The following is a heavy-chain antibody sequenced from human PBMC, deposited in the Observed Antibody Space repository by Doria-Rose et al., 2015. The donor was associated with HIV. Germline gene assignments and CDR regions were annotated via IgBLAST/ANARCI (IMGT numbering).Heavy chain of an antibody. J-gene: IGHJ4*02. CDR2: IFSDDER. Sequence: QESGPVLVKPTETLTLTYTVSGVSLSSPGMGVSWIRQPPGKALEWLAHIFSDDERSYKTSLKSRLTISRGTSKSQVVLTMTDMDPVDTATYYCARIKSSRWYHKYYFDFWGQGTLVIVSA. CDR3: ARIKSSRWYHKYYFDF. D-gene: IGHD6-13*01. CDR1: GVSLSSPGMG. V-gene: IGHV2-26*01.